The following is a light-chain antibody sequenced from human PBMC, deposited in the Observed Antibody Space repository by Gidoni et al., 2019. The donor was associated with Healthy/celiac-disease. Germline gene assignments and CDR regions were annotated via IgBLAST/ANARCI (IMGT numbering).Light chain of an antibody. Sequence: LLTQSPATLSLSPGERATLSCRASQSVSSYLAWYQQKPGQAPRLLIYDASNRATGIPARFSGSGSGTDFTLTISSLEPEDIAVYYCQERRNWLSFGGGRRVEIK. CDR1: QSVSSY. V-gene: IGKV3-11*01. CDR2: DAS. CDR3: QERRNWLS. J-gene: IGKJ4*01.